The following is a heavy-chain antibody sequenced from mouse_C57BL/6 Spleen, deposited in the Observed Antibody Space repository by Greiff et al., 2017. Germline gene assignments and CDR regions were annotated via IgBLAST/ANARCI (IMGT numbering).Heavy chain of an antibody. J-gene: IGHJ2*01. CDR1: GFTFSDYY. V-gene: IGHV5-16*01. Sequence: EVKLMESEGGLVQPGSSMKLSCTASGFTFSDYYMAWVRQVPEKGLEWVANINYDGSSTYYLDSLKSRFIISRDNAKNILYLQMSSLKSEDTATYYCARVGVANFDYWGQGTTLTVSS. CDR2: INYDGSST. CDR3: ARVGVANFDY. D-gene: IGHD1-1*01.